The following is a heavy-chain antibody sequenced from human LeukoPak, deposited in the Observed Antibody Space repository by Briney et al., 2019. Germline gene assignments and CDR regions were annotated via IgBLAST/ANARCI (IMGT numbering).Heavy chain of an antibody. Sequence: AETLSLTCTVSGGSISSGSYYWSWIRQSPGMGLEWLGCTYYRGSSNYNPSLKSRVTISLDTFRNQFFLRLSSVTAADTAVYYCARGGIQLPDYWGQGTLVSVSS. D-gene: IGHD1-26*01. V-gene: IGHV4-61*01. CDR3: ARGGIQLPDY. CDR1: GGSISSGSYY. J-gene: IGHJ4*02. CDR2: TYYRGSS.